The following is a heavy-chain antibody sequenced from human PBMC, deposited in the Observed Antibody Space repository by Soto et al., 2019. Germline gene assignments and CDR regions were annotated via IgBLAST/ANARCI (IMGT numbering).Heavy chain of an antibody. J-gene: IGHJ4*02. CDR3: ARASGYYPYYFDY. Sequence: EVQLVESGGGLVQPGGSLRLSCAASGFTVSSNYMSWVRQAPGKRLEWVSVIYSGGSTYYADSVKGRFTISRHNSKNTRYLQMNSLRAEDTAVYYCARASGYYPYYFDYWGQGTLVTVSS. V-gene: IGHV3-53*04. CDR1: GFTVSSNY. CDR2: IYSGGST. D-gene: IGHD3-22*01.